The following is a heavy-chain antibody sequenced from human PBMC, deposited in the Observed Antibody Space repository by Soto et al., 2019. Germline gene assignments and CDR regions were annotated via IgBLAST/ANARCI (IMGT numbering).Heavy chain of an antibody. V-gene: IGHV1-69*13. Sequence: SVKVSCKASGGTFSSYAISWVRQAPGQGLEWMGGIIPIFGTANYAQKFQGRVTITADESTSTAYMELSSLRSEDTAVYYCARLGDYYDSSGYYFRALQHWGRG. CDR2: IIPIFGTA. CDR1: GGTFSSYA. CDR3: ARLGDYYDSSGYYFRALQH. J-gene: IGHJ1*01. D-gene: IGHD3-22*01.